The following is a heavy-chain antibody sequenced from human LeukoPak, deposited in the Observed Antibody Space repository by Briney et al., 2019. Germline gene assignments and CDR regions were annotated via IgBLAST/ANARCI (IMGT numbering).Heavy chain of an antibody. CDR1: GFVLCDLF. Sequence: RGALRLSRAASGFVLCDLFMDWVRQAPGERLGWVARSRDKRNSYTTVYAASVEGRFTISRDNSKNSLYLQMNSLTTEDTAVYYCVRSPGDGVEFDYWGEGTLVTVSS. D-gene: IGHD7-27*01. CDR3: VRSPGDGVEFDY. V-gene: IGHV3-72*01. CDR2: SRDKRNSYTT. J-gene: IGHJ4*02.